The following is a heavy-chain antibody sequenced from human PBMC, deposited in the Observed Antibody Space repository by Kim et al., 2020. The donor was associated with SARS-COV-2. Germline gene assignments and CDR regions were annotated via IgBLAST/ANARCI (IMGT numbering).Heavy chain of an antibody. V-gene: IGHV4-59*01. D-gene: IGHD1-1*01. Sequence: SETLSLTCTVSGGSISSYYWSWIRQPPGKGLEWIGYIYYSGSTNYNPSLKSRITISVDTSKNQFSLKLSSVTAADTAVYYCASQRYANFDYWGQGSLGIV. CDR2: IYYSGST. CDR3: ASQRYANFDY. J-gene: IGHJ4*02. CDR1: GGSISSYY.